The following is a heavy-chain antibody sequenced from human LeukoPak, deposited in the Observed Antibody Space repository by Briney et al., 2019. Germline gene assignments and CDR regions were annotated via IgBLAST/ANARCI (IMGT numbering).Heavy chain of an antibody. V-gene: IGHV3-7*01. D-gene: IGHD3-10*01. CDR1: GFTFSSFSSYW. J-gene: IGHJ6*02. CDR3: ARDKGLYYGSGSYYYYYGMDV. CDR2: IKQDGSEK. Sequence: GGSLRLSCAASGFTFSSFSSYWMSWVRQAPGKGLEWVANIKQDGSEKYYVDSVKGRFTISRDDAKNSLYLQMNSLRAEDTAVYYCARDKGLYYGSGSYYYYYGMDVWGQGTTVTVSS.